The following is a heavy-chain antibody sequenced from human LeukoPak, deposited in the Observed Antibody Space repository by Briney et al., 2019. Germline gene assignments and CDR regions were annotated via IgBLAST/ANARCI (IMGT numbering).Heavy chain of an antibody. J-gene: IGHJ4*02. D-gene: IGHD2-2*01. V-gene: IGHV3-21*01. Sequence: GGSLRLSCAASGFTFSSYSMNWVRQAPGKGLEWVSSISSSSSYIYYADSVKGRFTISRDNAKNSLYLQMNSLRAEDTAVYYCARGAIVVVPDAPPGFDYWGQGTLVTVSS. CDR3: ARGAIVVVPDAPPGFDY. CDR2: ISSSSSYI. CDR1: GFTFSSYS.